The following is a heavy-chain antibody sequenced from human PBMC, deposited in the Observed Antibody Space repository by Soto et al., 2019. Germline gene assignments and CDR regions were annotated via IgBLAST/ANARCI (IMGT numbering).Heavy chain of an antibody. V-gene: IGHV3-74*03. J-gene: IGHJ4*02. CDR1: GFAFSGYW. Sequence: EVQLVESGGDLVQPGGSLRLSCAASGFAFSGYWMHWVRQAPGKGLVWVSRLNNDGSDTKYADSVKGRFTISRDNARNTLYLQMDSLRAEDTGVYYCVRASMAGDFWGRGTLVTVSS. CDR3: VRASMAGDF. CDR2: LNNDGSDT.